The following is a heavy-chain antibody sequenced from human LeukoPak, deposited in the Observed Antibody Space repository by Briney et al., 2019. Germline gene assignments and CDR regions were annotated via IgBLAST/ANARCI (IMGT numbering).Heavy chain of an antibody. V-gene: IGHV1-2*02. CDR2: INPNSGGT. D-gene: IGHD3-22*01. J-gene: IGHJ4*02. CDR1: GYTFTSYY. Sequence: ASVKVSCKASGYTFTSYYMFWVRPAPGQGLEWMGWINPNSGGTNYAPKFQGRVTMTRDTSISTAYMELSSLRSDDTAVYFCATYYLDTSARDWGQGTLVTVSS. CDR3: ATYYLDTSARD.